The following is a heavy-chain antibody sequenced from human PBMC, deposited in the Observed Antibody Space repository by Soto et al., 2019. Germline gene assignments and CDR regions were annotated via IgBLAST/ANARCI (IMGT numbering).Heavy chain of an antibody. CDR2: INHSGST. V-gene: IGHV4-34*01. J-gene: IGHJ6*02. Sequence: SKTLSLTCTVSGGSISSYYWTWIRQPPGKGLEWIGEINHSGSTNYNPSLKSRVTISVDTSKNQFSLKLSSVTAADTAVYYCARVRGYSYGGRSEKYYYYGMDVWGQGSTVTVSS. CDR3: ARVRGYSYGGRSEKYYYYGMDV. CDR1: GGSISSYY. D-gene: IGHD5-18*01.